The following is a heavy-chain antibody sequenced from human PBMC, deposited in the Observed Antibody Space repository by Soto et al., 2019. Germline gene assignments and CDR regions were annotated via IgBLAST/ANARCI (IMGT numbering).Heavy chain of an antibody. CDR2: ISSSSSTI. Sequence: PGGSLRLSCAASGFTFSSYSMNWVRQAPGKGLEWVSYISSSSSTIYYADSVKGRFTISRDNAKNSLYLQMNSLRAEDTAVYYCARGDVGYYGSGSYLAFDIWGQGTMVTVSS. J-gene: IGHJ3*02. CDR3: ARGDVGYYGSGSYLAFDI. D-gene: IGHD3-10*01. CDR1: GFTFSSYS. V-gene: IGHV3-48*01.